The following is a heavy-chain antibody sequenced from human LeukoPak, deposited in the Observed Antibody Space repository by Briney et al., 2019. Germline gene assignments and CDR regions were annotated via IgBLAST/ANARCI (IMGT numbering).Heavy chain of an antibody. D-gene: IGHD3-10*01. CDR3: ARGGEYGSESNYKY. V-gene: IGHV4-31*03. J-gene: IGHJ4*02. CDR1: GGSISSGGYY. Sequence: ASETLSLTCTVSGGSISSGGYYWSWIRQHPGKGLEWIVYIYYSGSTYYNPSLKSRVTMSVDTSKNQFSLKLSSVTAADTAVYYCARGGEYGSESNYKYWGQGTLVTVSS. CDR2: IYYSGST.